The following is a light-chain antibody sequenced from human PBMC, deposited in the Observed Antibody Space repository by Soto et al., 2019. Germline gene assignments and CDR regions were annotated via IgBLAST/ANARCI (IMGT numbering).Light chain of an antibody. CDR2: DVS. V-gene: IGLV2-11*01. CDR1: SSDVGGYNY. CDR3: CSYAGSYFSV. Sequence: QSALTQPRSVSGSPGQSVTISCTGTSSDVGGYNYVSWYQQHPGKAPKLMIYDVSKRPSGVPDRFSGSKSGNTASLTISGLQAEDEADYYCCSYAGSYFSVFGGGTKLTVL. J-gene: IGLJ3*02.